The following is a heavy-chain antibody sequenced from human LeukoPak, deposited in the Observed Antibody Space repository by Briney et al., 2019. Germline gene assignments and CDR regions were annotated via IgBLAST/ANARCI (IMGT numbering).Heavy chain of an antibody. J-gene: IGHJ3*02. CDR1: GGSISSYY. D-gene: IGHD3-10*01. CDR3: ARSTMVRGVITNDAFDI. Sequence: SETLSLTCTVSGGSISSYYWSWIRPPPGKGLEWIGYIYYSGSTNYNPSLKSRVTISVDTSKNQFSLKLSSVTAADTAVYYCARSTMVRGVITNDAFDIWGQGTMVTVSS. V-gene: IGHV4-59*01. CDR2: IYYSGST.